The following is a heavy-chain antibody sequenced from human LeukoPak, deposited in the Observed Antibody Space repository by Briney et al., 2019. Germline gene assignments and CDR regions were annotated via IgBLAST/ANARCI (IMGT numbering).Heavy chain of an antibody. Sequence: ASVKVSCKASGYTFTSYGISWVRQAPGQGLEWMGWISAYNGNTNYAQKLQGRVTMTTDTSTSTAYMELRSLRPDDTAVYYCARTSNYYDSSGYLDYWGQGTLVTVSS. CDR1: GYTFTSYG. V-gene: IGHV1-18*01. CDR3: ARTSNYYDSSGYLDY. D-gene: IGHD3-22*01. CDR2: ISAYNGNT. J-gene: IGHJ4*02.